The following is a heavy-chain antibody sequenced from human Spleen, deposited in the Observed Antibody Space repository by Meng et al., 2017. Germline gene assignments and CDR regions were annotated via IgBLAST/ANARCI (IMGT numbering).Heavy chain of an antibody. V-gene: IGHV4-59*12. Sequence: ESLKISCTVSGDSISSYYWSWIRQPPGKGLEWIGDIYYSGSTYYNPSLKSRVTISVDTSKNQFSLKLSSVTAADTAVYYCARDLQWLGNYYYYGMDVWGQGTTVTVSS. D-gene: IGHD6-19*01. CDR3: ARDLQWLGNYYYYGMDV. CDR2: IYYSGST. CDR1: GDSISSYY. J-gene: IGHJ6*02.